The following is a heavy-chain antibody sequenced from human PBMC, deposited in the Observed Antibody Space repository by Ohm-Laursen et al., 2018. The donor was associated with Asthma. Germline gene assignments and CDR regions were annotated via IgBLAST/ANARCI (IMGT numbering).Heavy chain of an antibody. D-gene: IGHD3-10*01. CDR2: IIGSGADT. CDR1: GFTFSSYA. Sequence: SLRLSCAASGFTFSSYAMSWVRQAPGKGLECVSAIIGSGADTYYADSVKGRFTISGDNAKNSLYLQMNSLRAEDTAVYYCARRHRVQGVDRWGQGTLVTVSS. V-gene: IGHV3-23*01. J-gene: IGHJ5*02. CDR3: ARRHRVQGVDR.